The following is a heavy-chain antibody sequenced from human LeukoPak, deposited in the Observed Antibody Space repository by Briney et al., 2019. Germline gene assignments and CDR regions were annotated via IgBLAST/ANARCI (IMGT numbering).Heavy chain of an antibody. CDR2: ISACNGNT. Sequence: ASVKVSCKASGYTFTSYGISWVRQAPGQGLEWMGWISACNGNTNYAQKLQGRVTMTTDTSTSTAYMELRSLRSDDTAVYYCARVRSYYDSSAYDYWGQGTLVTVSS. J-gene: IGHJ4*02. V-gene: IGHV1-18*01. D-gene: IGHD3-22*01. CDR3: ARVRSYYDSSAYDY. CDR1: GYTFTSYG.